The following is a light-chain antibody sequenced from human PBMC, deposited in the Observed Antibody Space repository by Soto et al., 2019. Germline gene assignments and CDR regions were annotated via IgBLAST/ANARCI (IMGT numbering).Light chain of an antibody. CDR1: QSVSSN. CDR2: GAS. Sequence: EKVMTQSPATLSVSPGERATLSCRASQSVSSNLAWYQQKPGQAPRLLIYGASTRATGIPARFSGSGSGTEFTLTISSLQSEDFAVYYCLQYNNWPTFGGGTKVEIK. J-gene: IGKJ4*01. V-gene: IGKV3-15*01. CDR3: LQYNNWPT.